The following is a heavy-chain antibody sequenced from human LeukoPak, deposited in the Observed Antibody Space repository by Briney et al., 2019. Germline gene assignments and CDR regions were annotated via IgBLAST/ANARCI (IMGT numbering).Heavy chain of an antibody. CDR1: GYTFSRYG. CDR2: ISAYNGNT. D-gene: IGHD3-3*01. J-gene: IGHJ4*02. V-gene: IGHV1-18*01. Sequence: EASVKVSCKASGYTFSRYGINWVRQAPGQGLEWMGWISAYNGNTNYAQNFQGRVTMTTDTSTSTSYTEMRSLRSDDTAVYYCARDLRIFQYDSSSGYWWGTTGPREHFDYWGQGTLVTVSS. CDR3: ARDLRIFQYDSSSGYWWGTTGPREHFDY.